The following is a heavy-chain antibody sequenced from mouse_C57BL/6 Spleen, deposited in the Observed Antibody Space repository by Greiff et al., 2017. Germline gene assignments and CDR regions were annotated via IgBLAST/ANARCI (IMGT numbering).Heavy chain of an antibody. CDR3: ARVLYKDYGDYAMDY. J-gene: IGHJ4*01. CDR2: ISDGGSYT. D-gene: IGHD2-4*01. Sequence: EVKLVESGGGLVKPGGSLKLSCAASGFTFSSYAMSWVRQTPEKRLEWVATISDGGSYTSYPDNLKGRFTIARDNAKNNLYLQVSHLKSEDTAMYYCARVLYKDYGDYAMDYWGQGTSVTVSS. CDR1: GFTFSSYA. V-gene: IGHV5-4*03.